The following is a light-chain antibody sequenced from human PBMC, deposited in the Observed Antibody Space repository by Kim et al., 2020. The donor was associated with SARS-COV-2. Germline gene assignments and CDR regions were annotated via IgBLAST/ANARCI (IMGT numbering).Light chain of an antibody. J-gene: IGKJ2*02. V-gene: IGKV1-5*03. CDR2: EGA. CDR3: QHDNKYPCT. CDR1: QKIGNS. Sequence: VGSRISVTCRARQKIGNSLAWKQQKLGKAPKLHINEGASVKSGVASRCSGSRSGTEFTFSISSLQPDEFATDYCQHDNKYPCTFGQGTKLEI.